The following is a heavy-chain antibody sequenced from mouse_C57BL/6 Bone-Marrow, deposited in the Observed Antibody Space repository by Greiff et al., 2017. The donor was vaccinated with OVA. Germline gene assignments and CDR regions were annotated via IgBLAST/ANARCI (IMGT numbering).Heavy chain of an antibody. CDR3: AGGYYDYDVGGY. D-gene: IGHD2-4*01. V-gene: IGHV1-81*01. Sequence: VQLQQSGAELARPGASVKLSCKASGYTFTSYGISWVKQRTGQGLEWIGEIYPRSGNTYYNEKFKAKATLTADKSSSTAYMELRSLTSEDSAVYFCAGGYYDYDVGGYWGQGTTLTVSS. CDR2: IYPRSGNT. J-gene: IGHJ2*01. CDR1: GYTFTSYG.